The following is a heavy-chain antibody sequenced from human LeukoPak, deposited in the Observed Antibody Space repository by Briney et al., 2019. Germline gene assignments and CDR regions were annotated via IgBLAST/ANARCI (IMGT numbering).Heavy chain of an antibody. D-gene: IGHD3-3*01. J-gene: IGHJ6*02. CDR1: GFTFSSYA. CDR3: ASPPRTYDDFWSGYYPNYYYYGMDV. V-gene: IGHV3-30-3*01. CDR2: ISYDGSNK. Sequence: GGSLRVSCAASGFTFSSYAMHWVRQAPGNGLEWVAVISYDGSNKYYADSVKGRFTISRDNSKNTLYLQMNSLRAEDTAVYYCASPPRTYDDFWSGYYPNYYYYGMDVWGQGTTVTVSS.